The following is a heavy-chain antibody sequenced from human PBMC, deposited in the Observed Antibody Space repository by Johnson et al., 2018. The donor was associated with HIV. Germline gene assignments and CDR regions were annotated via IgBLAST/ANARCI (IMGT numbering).Heavy chain of an antibody. J-gene: IGHJ3*02. Sequence: QVHLVESGGGLVKPGGSLRLSCEASGFTFSSYTMHWVRQAPGKGLEWVAVISYDGKNKDYADPVKGRFTLSRDNSKNTLYLQLSSLRTEDTAVFYCARGGVVDDALEMWGQGTMVTVSS. CDR2: ISYDGKNK. D-gene: IGHD2-2*01. CDR1: GFTFSSYT. CDR3: ARGGVVDDALEM. V-gene: IGHV3-30*04.